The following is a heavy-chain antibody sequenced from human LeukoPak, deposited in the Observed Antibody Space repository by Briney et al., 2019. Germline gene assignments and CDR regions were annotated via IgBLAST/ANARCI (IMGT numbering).Heavy chain of an antibody. D-gene: IGHD5-18*01. CDR2: IKQDGSEK. J-gene: IGHJ4*02. CDR3: ARDSAMVTSYFDF. V-gene: IGHV3-7*01. CDR1: GFTFSSYW. Sequence: PGGSLRLSCAASGFTFSSYWMSWVRQAPGKGLEWVANIKQDGSEKYYVDSVKGRFTISRDNAKNSLYLQMNSLRAEDTAVYYCARDSAMVTSYFDFWGQGTLVTVSS.